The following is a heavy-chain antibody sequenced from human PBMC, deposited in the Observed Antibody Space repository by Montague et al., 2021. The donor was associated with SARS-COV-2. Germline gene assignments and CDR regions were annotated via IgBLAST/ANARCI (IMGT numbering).Heavy chain of an antibody. Sequence: SETLSLTCTVSGDSVRTGRHYWNWIRPPPGKGLEWIGYIFHSSSSNYNPSLQSRVDMSIDTSNSQVSLTLTSVTAADTAVYYCVRDHPYGGPRGAYDIWGQGTVVTVSS. CDR1: GDSVRTGRHY. V-gene: IGHV4-61*01. CDR3: VRDHPYGGPRGAYDI. J-gene: IGHJ3*02. CDR2: IFHSSSS. D-gene: IGHD4-23*01.